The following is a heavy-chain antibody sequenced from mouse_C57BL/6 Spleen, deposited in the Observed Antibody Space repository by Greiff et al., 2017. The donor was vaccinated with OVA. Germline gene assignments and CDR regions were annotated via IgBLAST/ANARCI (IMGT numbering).Heavy chain of an antibody. J-gene: IGHJ2*01. CDR1: GHTFTSYW. Sequence: QVQLQQPGAELVRPGSSVKLSCKASGHTFTSYWMDRVKQRPGQGLEWIGNIYTSDSETHYNQKFKDKATLTVDKSSSPAYMQLSSLTSEDSAVYYCARRGAGKYYFDYWGQGTTLTVSS. CDR3: ARRGAGKYYFDY. V-gene: IGHV1-61*01. CDR2: IYTSDSET. D-gene: IGHD3-3*01.